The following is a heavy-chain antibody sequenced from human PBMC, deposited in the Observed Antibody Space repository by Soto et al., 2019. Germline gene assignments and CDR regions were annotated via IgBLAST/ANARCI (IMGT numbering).Heavy chain of an antibody. CDR2: VYWDDDK. CDR3: AHAAFGEFVGSFGY. Sequence: QITLKESGPTLVKPTQTLTLTCTFSGFSLHTHAVGVGWIRQPPGKALEWLAIVYWDDDKRYNLFLKSRLAITKDTSKNQVVLTMTNMDPVDTATYYCAHAAFGEFVGSFGYWGQGTLVTVSS. CDR1: GFSLHTHAVG. D-gene: IGHD3-10*01. J-gene: IGHJ4*02. V-gene: IGHV2-5*02.